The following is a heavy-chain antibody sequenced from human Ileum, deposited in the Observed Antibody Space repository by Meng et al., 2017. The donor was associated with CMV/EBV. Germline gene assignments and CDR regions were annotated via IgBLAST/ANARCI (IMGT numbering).Heavy chain of an antibody. J-gene: IGHJ5*02. CDR2: ISPGGSA. Sequence: GESLKISCAASGFTFRNFAMIWVRQAPGKGLEWVSGISPGGSAYYAGPVRGRFTISRDNSKNTLFLQMNSLRAEDTALYFCAKTRVLGAPGDTSDDLFAPWGRGTLVTVSS. D-gene: IGHD2-21*02. CDR3: AKTRVLGAPGDTSDDLFAP. CDR1: GFTFRNFA. V-gene: IGHV3-23*01.